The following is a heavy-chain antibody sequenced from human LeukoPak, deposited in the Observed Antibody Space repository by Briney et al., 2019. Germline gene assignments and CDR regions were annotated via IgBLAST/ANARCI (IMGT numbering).Heavy chain of an antibody. Sequence: SETLSLTCTVSGGSINNYYWSWVRQPPGEGREWIGEINHSGSTNYNPSLKSRVTISVDTSKNQFSLKLSSVTAADTAVYYCARGVSMGLNTYGICNYWGQGTLVTVSS. CDR3: ARGVSMGLNTYGICNY. D-gene: IGHD5-18*01. CDR1: GGSINNYY. CDR2: INHSGST. V-gene: IGHV4-34*01. J-gene: IGHJ4*02.